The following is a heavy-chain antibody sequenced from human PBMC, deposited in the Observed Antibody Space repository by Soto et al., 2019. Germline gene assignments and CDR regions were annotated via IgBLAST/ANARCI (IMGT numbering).Heavy chain of an antibody. J-gene: IGHJ6*02. Sequence: SVKVSCKASGGTFSSYAISWVRQAPGQGLEWMGGIIPIFGTANYAQKFQGRVTITADESTSTAYMELSSLRSEDTAVYYCARDGTRATMVRGAYYYYGMDVWGQGTTVTVSS. D-gene: IGHD3-10*01. V-gene: IGHV1-69*13. CDR1: GGTFSSYA. CDR3: ARDGTRATMVRGAYYYYGMDV. CDR2: IIPIFGTA.